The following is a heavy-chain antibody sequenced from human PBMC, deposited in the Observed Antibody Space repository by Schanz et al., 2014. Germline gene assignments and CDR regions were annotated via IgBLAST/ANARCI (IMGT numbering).Heavy chain of an antibody. Sequence: EVQLVESGGGLVQPGGSLRLSCAASGFTFSNYDMHWVRQAIGKGLEWVSAISGRGGRTYYADSVKGRFTISRDNSKNTLYLQMNSLRAEDTAVYYCAKDCPSDYGDHCFDFWGQGTLVTVSS. J-gene: IGHJ4*02. CDR3: AKDCPSDYGDHCFDF. V-gene: IGHV3-23*04. D-gene: IGHD4-17*01. CDR2: ISGRGGRT. CDR1: GFTFSNYD.